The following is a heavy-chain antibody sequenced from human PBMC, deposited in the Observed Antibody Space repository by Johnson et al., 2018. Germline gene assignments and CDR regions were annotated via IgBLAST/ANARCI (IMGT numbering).Heavy chain of an antibody. CDR3: ARWGTMSEAFDI. Sequence: QVQLVQSGGGVVQPGRSVRLSCAASGFTFSSYAMHWVRQAPGKGLEWVAVISYDGSNKYYADSVKGRFTISRDNSKNTLYLQMNSLRAEDTAVYYCARWGTMSEAFDIWGQGTMVTVSS. J-gene: IGHJ3*02. CDR2: ISYDGSNK. CDR1: GFTFSSYA. V-gene: IGHV3-30*14. D-gene: IGHD3-3*01.